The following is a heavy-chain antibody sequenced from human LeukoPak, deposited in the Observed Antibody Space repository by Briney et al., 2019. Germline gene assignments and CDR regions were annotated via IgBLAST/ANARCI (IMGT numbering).Heavy chain of an antibody. J-gene: IGHJ4*02. D-gene: IGHD4-17*01. Sequence: SETLSLTCTVSGGSISSYYWSWIRQPPGKGLEWIGYTYYSGSTNYNPSLKSRVTISVDTSKNQFSLKLSSVTAADTAVYYYARLPSYGEDYWGQGTLVTVSS. CDR3: ARLPSYGEDY. CDR2: TYYSGST. V-gene: IGHV4-59*08. CDR1: GGSISSYY.